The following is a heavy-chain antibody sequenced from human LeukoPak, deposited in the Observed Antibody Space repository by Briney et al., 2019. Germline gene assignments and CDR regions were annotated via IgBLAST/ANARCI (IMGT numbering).Heavy chain of an antibody. V-gene: IGHV3-74*01. CDR1: GFTPSSYW. CDR2: IKGDGTSA. J-gene: IGHJ5*02. CDR3: AKSDWFDP. Sequence: PRGSLRLSCAASGFTPSSYWMHWVRHAPGKGLVWVSRIKGDGTSASYAESVRGRFTTSTDNAKRTLCLQMNSVRAEDTAVYFCAKSDWFDPWGQGTLVTVSS.